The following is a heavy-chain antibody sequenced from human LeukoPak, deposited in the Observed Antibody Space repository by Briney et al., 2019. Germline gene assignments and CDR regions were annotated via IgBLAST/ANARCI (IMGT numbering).Heavy chain of an antibody. CDR1: GFTFSSYA. J-gene: IGHJ4*02. CDR2: ISGSGGST. D-gene: IGHD3-10*01. V-gene: IGHV3-23*01. CDR3: AKPGSEGPLYFDY. Sequence: PGGSLRLTCAASGFTFSSYAMSWVRQAPGKGLEWVSAISGSGGSTYYADSVKGRFTISRDNSKNTLYLQMNSLRAEDTAVYYCAKPGSEGPLYFDYWGQGTLVTVSS.